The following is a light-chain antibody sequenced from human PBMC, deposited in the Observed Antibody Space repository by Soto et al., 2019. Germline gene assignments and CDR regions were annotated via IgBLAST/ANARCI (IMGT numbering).Light chain of an antibody. Sequence: EIVLTQSPGTLSLSPGERATLSCRASQSVSSTYIAWYQQNPGQAPRLLIYGASSRATGIPDRFSGSGSGTNSTLTISSMEPADFAAYFCQQYGRSPPFTFGQGTKVEIK. J-gene: IGKJ2*01. CDR2: GAS. V-gene: IGKV3-20*01. CDR3: QQYGRSPPFT. CDR1: QSVSSTY.